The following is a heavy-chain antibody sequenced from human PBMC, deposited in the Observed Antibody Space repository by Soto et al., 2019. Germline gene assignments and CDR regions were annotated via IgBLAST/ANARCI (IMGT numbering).Heavy chain of an antibody. D-gene: IGHD5-18*01. CDR3: VRSKGGYSYGTPFDY. V-gene: IGHV3-9*01. CDR2: ISWNSGNI. J-gene: IGHJ4*02. CDR1: GFTFDDYA. Sequence: EVQLEESGGALVQPGRSLRLSCAASGFTFDDYAMHWVRQVLGKFLEWVSSISWNSGNIGYADSVKGRFTTSRDNAKNSLYLQMNSLRPEDTALYYCVRSKGGYSYGTPFDYWGQGTLVTVSS.